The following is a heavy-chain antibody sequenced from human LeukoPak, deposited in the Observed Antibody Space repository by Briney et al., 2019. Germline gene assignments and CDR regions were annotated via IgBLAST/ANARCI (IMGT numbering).Heavy chain of an antibody. CDR2: IYYSGNT. Sequence: SETLSLTCTVSSGSITNYYWSWLRQPPGKGLEWIGFIYYSGNTNYNPSLKSRVTISVDTSKNQFSLKLSSMTAADTAVYYCARGALLWFGDRMEYYFDYGGQGTLLTVSS. CDR3: ARGALLWFGDRMEYYFDY. CDR1: SGSITNYY. J-gene: IGHJ4*02. V-gene: IGHV4-59*01. D-gene: IGHD3-10*01.